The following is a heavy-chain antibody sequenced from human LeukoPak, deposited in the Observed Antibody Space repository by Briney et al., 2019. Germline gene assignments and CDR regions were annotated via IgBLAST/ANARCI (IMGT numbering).Heavy chain of an antibody. CDR1: GYTFTGYY. CDR3: ARDDYGDLHFDY. J-gene: IGHJ4*02. CDR2: INPNSGGT. V-gene: IGHV1-2*02. D-gene: IGHD4-17*01. Sequence: ASVKVSCKASGYTFTGYYMHWVRQAPGQGLEWMGWINPNSGGTNYAQKFQGRVTMTGDTSISTAYMELSRLRSDDTAVYYCARDDYGDLHFDYWGQGTPVTVSS.